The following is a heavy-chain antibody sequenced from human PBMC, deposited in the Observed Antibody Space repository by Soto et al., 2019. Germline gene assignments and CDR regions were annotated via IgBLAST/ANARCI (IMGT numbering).Heavy chain of an antibody. J-gene: IGHJ3*02. CDR1: GFTFSSYS. D-gene: IGHD6-19*01. V-gene: IGHV3-21*01. CDR3: ARSVRAVAGLDSFDI. Sequence: GGSLRLSCAGSGFTFSSYSMNWVRQAPGKGPEWVSSISSSGRYIYYADSLKGRFTTSRDNAKNSLLLQMSSLRAEDTAVYYCARSVRAVAGLDSFDIWGQGTMVTVSS. CDR2: ISSSGRYI.